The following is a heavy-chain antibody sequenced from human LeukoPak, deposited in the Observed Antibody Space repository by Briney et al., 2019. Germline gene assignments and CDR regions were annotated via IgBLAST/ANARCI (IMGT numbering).Heavy chain of an antibody. J-gene: IGHJ6*02. CDR1: GFTFSTYW. CDR2: TREDGSEK. D-gene: IGHD6-13*01. Sequence: PGGSLRLSCTASGFTFSTYWMSWVRQAPGKGLEWVGNTREDGSEKYYVDSVKGRFTISRDNAKNTLYLQMNSLKAEDTAVYYCARDLWQQLYYYYYGMDVWGQGTTVTVSS. CDR3: ARDLWQQLYYYYYGMDV. V-gene: IGHV3-7*01.